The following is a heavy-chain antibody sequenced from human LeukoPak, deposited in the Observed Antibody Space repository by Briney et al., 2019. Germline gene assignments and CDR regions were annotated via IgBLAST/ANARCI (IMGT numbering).Heavy chain of an antibody. V-gene: IGHV3-30-3*01. D-gene: IGHD3/OR15-3a*01. Sequence: PGGSLRLSCAASGFTFSSYPMHWVRQAPGKGLEWVAVVSFDGDNKYYADSVKDRFTISRDNSQNTLYLQLNSLRAEDTAVYYCARDWTLNYWGQGTLVTVSS. CDR3: ARDWTLNY. CDR2: VSFDGDNK. CDR1: GFTFSSYP. J-gene: IGHJ4*02.